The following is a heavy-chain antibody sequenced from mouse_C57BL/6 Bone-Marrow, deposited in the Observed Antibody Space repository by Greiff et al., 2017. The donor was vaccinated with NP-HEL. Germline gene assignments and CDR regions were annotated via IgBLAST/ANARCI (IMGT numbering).Heavy chain of an antibody. CDR3: ARTTVGGYFDV. Sequence: VQLQQSGPELVKPGASVKISCKASGYTFTDYYMNWVKQSHGKSLEWIGDINPNNGGTSYNQKFKGKATLTVDKSSSTAYMELRSLTSEDSAVYYCARTTVGGYFDVWGTGTTVTVSS. CDR2: INPNNGGT. D-gene: IGHD1-1*01. J-gene: IGHJ1*03. CDR1: GYTFTDYY. V-gene: IGHV1-26*01.